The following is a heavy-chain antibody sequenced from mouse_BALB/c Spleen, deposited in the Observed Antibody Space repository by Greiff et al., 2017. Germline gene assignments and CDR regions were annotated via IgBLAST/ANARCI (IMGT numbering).Heavy chain of an antibody. CDR2: ISYSGST. CDR1: GYSITSDYA. J-gene: IGHJ3*01. D-gene: IGHD2-14*01. CDR3: ARGGYGGFAY. Sequence: VQLQQSGPGLVKPSQSLSLTCTVTGYSITSDYAWNWIRQFPGNKLEWMGYISYSGSTSYNPSLKSRISITRDTSKNQFFLQLNSVTTEDTATYYCARGGYGGFAYWGQGSLVTDTA. V-gene: IGHV3-2*02.